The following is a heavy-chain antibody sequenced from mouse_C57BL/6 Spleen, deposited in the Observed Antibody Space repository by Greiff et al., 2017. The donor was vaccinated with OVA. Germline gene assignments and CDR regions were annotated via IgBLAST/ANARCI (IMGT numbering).Heavy chain of an antibody. Sequence: EVQLQQSGPELVKPGASVKISCKASGYTFTDYYMNWVKQSHGKSLEWIGDINPNNGGTSYNQKFKGKATLTVDKSSSTAYMELRSLTSEDSAVYYCARNGYDEAWCAYWGQGTLVTVSA. CDR3: ARNGYDEAWCAY. CDR1: GYTFTDYY. D-gene: IGHD2-2*01. J-gene: IGHJ3*01. CDR2: INPNNGGT. V-gene: IGHV1-26*01.